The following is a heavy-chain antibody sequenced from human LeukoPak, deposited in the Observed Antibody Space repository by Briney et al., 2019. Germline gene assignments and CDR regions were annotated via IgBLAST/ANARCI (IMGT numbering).Heavy chain of an antibody. CDR2: IYTSGST. J-gene: IGHJ6*03. V-gene: IGHV4-4*07. CDR1: GGSISSYY. Sequence: SETLSLTCTVSGGSISSYYWSWIRQPAGKGLEWIGRIYTSGSTNYNPSLKSRVTMSVDTSKNQFSLKLSSVTAADTAVYYCARGLVAVAGTSYYYYYMDVWGKGITVTVSS. CDR3: ARGLVAVAGTSYYYYYMDV. D-gene: IGHD6-19*01.